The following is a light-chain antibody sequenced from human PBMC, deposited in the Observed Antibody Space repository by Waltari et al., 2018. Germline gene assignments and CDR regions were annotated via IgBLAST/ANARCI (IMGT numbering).Light chain of an antibody. V-gene: IGLV2-23*01. J-gene: IGLJ2*01. CDR1: RRDVGSYNL. Sequence: QSAMTQPASVSGSPGQSITIPCTATRRDVGSYNLVSWYQEHPGKAPKLMIYEDSKRPSGVSNRFSGSKSGNTASLTISGLQAEDEADYYCCSYAGSFTLVFGGGTKLTVL. CDR2: EDS. CDR3: CSYAGSFTLV.